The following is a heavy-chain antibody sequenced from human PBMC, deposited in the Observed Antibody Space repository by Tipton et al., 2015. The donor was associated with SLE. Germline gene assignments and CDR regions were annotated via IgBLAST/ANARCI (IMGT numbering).Heavy chain of an antibody. CDR1: GGSISSYY. D-gene: IGHD3-3*01. Sequence: TLSLTCTVSGGSISSYYRSWIRQPPGKGLEWIGYIYYSGSTNYNPSLKSRVTISVDTSRNQFSLKLSSVTAADTAVYYCARANTIFGVVIIWGQGTLVTVSS. CDR2: IYYSGST. J-gene: IGHJ3*02. V-gene: IGHV4-59*12. CDR3: ARANTIFGVVII.